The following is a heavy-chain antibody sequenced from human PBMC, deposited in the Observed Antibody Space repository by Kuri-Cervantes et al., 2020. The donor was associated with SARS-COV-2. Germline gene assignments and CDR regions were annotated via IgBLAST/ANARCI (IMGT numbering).Heavy chain of an antibody. D-gene: IGHD3-3*01. CDR3: AKAAFLKLPDY. J-gene: IGHJ4*02. CDR1: GFSISDRAYW. V-gene: IGHV3-30*02. Sequence: GESLKISCTASGFSISDRAYWMTWVRQTPGKGLEWVAFIRYDGSNKYYADSVKGRFTISRDNSKNTLYLQMNSLRAEDTAVHYCAKAAFLKLPDYWGQGTLVTVSS. CDR2: IRYDGSNK.